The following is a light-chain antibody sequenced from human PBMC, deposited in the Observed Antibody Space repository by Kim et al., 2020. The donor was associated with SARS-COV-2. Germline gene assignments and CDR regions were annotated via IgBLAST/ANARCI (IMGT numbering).Light chain of an antibody. CDR2: DAS. CDR3: QQYNSYSPT. J-gene: IGKJ1*01. V-gene: IGKV1-5*01. CDR1: QSFSSW. Sequence: ASVGDRVTITCRASQSFSSWLAWYQQKPGKAPKLLIYDASSLESGVPSRFGGSGSGTEFTLTISSLQPDDFATYYCQQYNSYSPTFGQGTKVDIK.